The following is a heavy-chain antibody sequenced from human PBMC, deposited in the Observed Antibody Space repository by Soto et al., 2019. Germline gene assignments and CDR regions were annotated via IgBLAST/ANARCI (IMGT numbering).Heavy chain of an antibody. J-gene: IGHJ4*02. Sequence: EVQLVESGGGLVKPGGSLRLSCAASGFTFSNAWMNWVRQAPGKGLEWVGRIKRKTDGGTTDYAETVKGRFTISRDDSKTTISLQMHSLKPEDTAVYYCNTAFIVCKGYGCWPDYWGQGTLVTVSS. V-gene: IGHV3-15*07. CDR3: NTAFIVCKGYGCWPDY. CDR1: GFTFSNAW. D-gene: IGHD5-18*01. CDR2: IKRKTDGGTT.